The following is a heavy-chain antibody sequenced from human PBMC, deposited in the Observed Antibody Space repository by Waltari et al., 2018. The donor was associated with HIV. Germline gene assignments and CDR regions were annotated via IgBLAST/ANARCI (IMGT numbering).Heavy chain of an antibody. Sequence: EVQLVETGGGLIQPGGSLRLSCAASGFIVSSNYMNWVRQAPGKGLGLVSVIYSGGSTYYADSVKGRFTISRDNSKNPLYLQMNSLRAEDTAVYYCARALFGGSRGGYFDYWGQGTLVTVSS. V-gene: IGHV3-53*02. J-gene: IGHJ4*02. CDR3: ARALFGGSRGGYFDY. D-gene: IGHD2-15*01. CDR2: IYSGGST. CDR1: GFIVSSNY.